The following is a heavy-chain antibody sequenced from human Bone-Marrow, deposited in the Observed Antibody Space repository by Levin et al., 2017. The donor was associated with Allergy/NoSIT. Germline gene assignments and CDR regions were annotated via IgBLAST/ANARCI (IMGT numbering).Heavy chain of an antibody. CDR2: MYPNSDNA. V-gene: IGHV1-8*01. J-gene: IGHJ4*02. D-gene: IGHD5-12*01. CDR1: GYTFTSFD. Sequence: AASVKVSCKTSGYTFTSFDINWVRQATGQGLEWMGWMYPNSDNAGYAQKFQGRVTMNRNTSISTAYMELSSLRSEDTAIYYCARGELGSGYLFDYWGQGTLVTVSS. CDR3: ARGELGSGYLFDY.